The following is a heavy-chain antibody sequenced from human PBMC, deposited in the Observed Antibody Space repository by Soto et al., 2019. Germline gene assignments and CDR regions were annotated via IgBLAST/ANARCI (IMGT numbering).Heavy chain of an antibody. Sequence: ASVKVSCKASGSTFTSYAMHWVRQAPGQRLEWMGWINAGNGNTKYSQKFQGRVTITRDTSASTAYMELSSLRSEDTAVYYCARDSNPRWRMKVGIAAADYYYYYGMDVWGQGTTVTVSS. CDR2: INAGNGNT. CDR1: GSTFTSYA. D-gene: IGHD6-13*01. J-gene: IGHJ6*02. CDR3: ARDSNPRWRMKVGIAAADYYYYYGMDV. V-gene: IGHV1-3*01.